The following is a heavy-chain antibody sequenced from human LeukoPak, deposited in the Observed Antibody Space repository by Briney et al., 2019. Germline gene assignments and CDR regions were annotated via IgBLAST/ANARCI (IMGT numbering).Heavy chain of an antibody. Sequence: SETLCLTCTVSGGSLSGYYWSWIRQPPGKGLEWIGYIYYSGTTNYNPSLKSRLTISVDTSKNQFSLKLTSVAAADTAVYYCARKKRADPGFDVWGQGTMVTVSS. CDR1: GGSLSGYY. V-gene: IGHV4-59*01. CDR3: ARKKRADPGFDV. J-gene: IGHJ3*01. CDR2: IYYSGTT.